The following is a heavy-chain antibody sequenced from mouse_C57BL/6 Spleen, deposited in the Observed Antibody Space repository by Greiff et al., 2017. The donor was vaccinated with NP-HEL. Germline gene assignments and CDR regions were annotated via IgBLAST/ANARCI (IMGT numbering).Heavy chain of an antibody. CDR3: ASDLKGAMDY. CDR2: INPYNGDT. J-gene: IGHJ4*01. Sequence: DVQLQESGPELVKPGDSVQISCKASGYSFTGYFMNWVMPSHGKSLEWIGRINPYNGDTFYNQKFKGKATLTVDNSSSTAHMELRSLTSEDSAVYYCASDLKGAMDYWGQGTSVTVSS. V-gene: IGHV1-20*01. CDR1: GYSFTGYF.